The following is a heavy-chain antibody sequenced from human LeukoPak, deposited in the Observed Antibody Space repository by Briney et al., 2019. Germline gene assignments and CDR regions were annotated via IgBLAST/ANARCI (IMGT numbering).Heavy chain of an antibody. CDR3: ARRYFGY. CDR1: GFTFSSYG. J-gene: IGHJ4*02. CDR2: ISYDGSNK. V-gene: IGHV3-30*03. Sequence: PGGSLRLSCAASGFTFSSYGMHWVRQAPGKGLEWVAVISYDGSNKYYADSVKGRFTISRDNSKNTLYLQMNSLRAEHTAVYYCARRYFGYWGQGTLVTVSS.